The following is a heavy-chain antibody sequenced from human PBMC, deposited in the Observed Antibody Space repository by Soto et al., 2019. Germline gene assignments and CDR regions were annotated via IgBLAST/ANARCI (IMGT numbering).Heavy chain of an antibody. CDR3: ARLGGLATISYYFDF. V-gene: IGHV4-39*01. D-gene: IGHD3-16*01. Sequence: SETLSLTCSVSDDSINSDKYYWGWIRQPPGRGLEWIGSIYYRGNAYYNPSLQTRVTISLDKSRSQFSLKLNSVTAADSAVYFCARLGGLATISYYFDFWGPGALVTVSS. CDR1: DDSINSDKYY. CDR2: IYYRGNA. J-gene: IGHJ4*02.